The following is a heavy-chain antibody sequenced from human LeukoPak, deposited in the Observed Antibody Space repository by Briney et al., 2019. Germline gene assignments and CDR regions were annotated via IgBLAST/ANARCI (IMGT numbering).Heavy chain of an antibody. CDR3: AREVVRGVIALDY. V-gene: IGHV4-34*01. Sequence: PSETLSLTCAVYGGSFSGYYWSWIRQPPEKGLEWIGEINHSGSTNYNPSLKSRVTISVDTSKNQFSLKLSSVTAADTAVYYCAREVVRGVIALDYWGQGTLVTVSS. D-gene: IGHD3-10*01. CDR2: INHSGST. J-gene: IGHJ4*02. CDR1: GGSFSGYY.